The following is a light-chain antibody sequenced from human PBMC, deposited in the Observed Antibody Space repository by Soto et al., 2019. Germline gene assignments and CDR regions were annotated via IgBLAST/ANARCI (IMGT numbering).Light chain of an antibody. J-gene: IGKJ1*01. CDR3: QKLNAYPPWT. Sequence: DIQMTQSPSSLSASIGDRVAITFRASQGISNYLAWYQQKPGKVPKLLIFGASTLQSGVPSRFSGSGSGTDFTLTISSLQPEDFATYFCQKLNAYPPWTFGQGTKVDIK. CDR2: GAS. V-gene: IGKV1-9*01. CDR1: QGISNY.